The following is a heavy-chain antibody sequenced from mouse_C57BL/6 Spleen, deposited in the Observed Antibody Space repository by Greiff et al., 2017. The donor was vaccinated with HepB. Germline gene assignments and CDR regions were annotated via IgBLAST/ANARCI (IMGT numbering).Heavy chain of an antibody. CDR3: TRDRGLYDYGLFAY. CDR1: GFTFSSYA. CDR2: ISSGGDYI. D-gene: IGHD2-4*01. J-gene: IGHJ3*01. Sequence: EVKVEESGEGLVKPGGSLKLSCAASGFTFSSYAMSWVRQTPEKRLEWVAYISSGGDYIYYADTVKGRFTISRDNARNTLYLQMSSLKSEDTAVYYCTRDRGLYDYGLFAYWGQGTLVTVSA. V-gene: IGHV5-9-1*02.